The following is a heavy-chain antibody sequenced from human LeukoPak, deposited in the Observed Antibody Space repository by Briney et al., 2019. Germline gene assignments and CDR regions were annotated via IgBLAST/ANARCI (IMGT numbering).Heavy chain of an antibody. V-gene: IGHV4-59*11. CDR1: GGSISSHF. Sequence: SETLSLTCTVSGGSISSHFWSWIRQPPGKGLEWIGYMFYSGSTNYNPSLKSRVTISVDASKNQFSLKLTSVSAADTAVYYCARDRAPVTMIRRAPGGFDPWGQGTLVTVSS. D-gene: IGHD3-10*01. CDR3: ARDRAPVTMIRRAPGGFDP. CDR2: MFYSGST. J-gene: IGHJ5*02.